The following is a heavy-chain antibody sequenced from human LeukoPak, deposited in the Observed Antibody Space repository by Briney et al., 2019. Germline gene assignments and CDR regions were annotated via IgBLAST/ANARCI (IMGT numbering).Heavy chain of an antibody. V-gene: IGHV1-18*04. CDR3: ARRYCSSTSYSNLNDYYYYGMDV. CDR1: GYTFTSYG. Sequence: ASVKVSCKASGYTFTSYGISWVRQAPGQGLEWMGWISAYNGNTNYAQKLQGRVTMTTDTSTSTAYMELRSLRSDDTAVYYCARRYCSSTSYSNLNDYYYYGMDVWGKGTTVTVSS. CDR2: ISAYNGNT. D-gene: IGHD2-2*01. J-gene: IGHJ6*04.